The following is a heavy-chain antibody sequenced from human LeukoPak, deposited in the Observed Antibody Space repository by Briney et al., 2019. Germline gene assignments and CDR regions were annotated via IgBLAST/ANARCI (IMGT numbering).Heavy chain of an antibody. CDR3: ARTWGSQLWYFDY. V-gene: IGHV5-51*01. J-gene: IGHJ4*02. CDR1: GYSFTSYW. D-gene: IGHD5-18*01. Sequence: GESLKISCKGSGYSFTSYWIGWVRQMPGKGLEWMGIIYPGDSDTRYSPSFQGHVTISADKSIRTAYLQWSSLKASDTAMYYCARTWGSQLWYFDYWGQGTLVTVSS. CDR2: IYPGDSDT.